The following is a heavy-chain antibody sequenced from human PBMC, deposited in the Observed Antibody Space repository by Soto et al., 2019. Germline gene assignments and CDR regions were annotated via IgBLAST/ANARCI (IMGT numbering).Heavy chain of an antibody. J-gene: IGHJ3*02. Sequence: GGSLRLSCAASGFTFSSYAMSWVRQAPGKGLEWVSAISGSGGSTYYADSVKGRFTISRDNSKNTLYLQMNSLRAEDTAVYYCARDLLTHDSSNPRAFDIWGQGTMVTVSS. V-gene: IGHV3-23*01. D-gene: IGHD4-4*01. CDR1: GFTFSSYA. CDR2: ISGSGGST. CDR3: ARDLLTHDSSNPRAFDI.